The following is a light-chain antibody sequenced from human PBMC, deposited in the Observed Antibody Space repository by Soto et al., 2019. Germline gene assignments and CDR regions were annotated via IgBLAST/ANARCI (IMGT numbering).Light chain of an antibody. CDR3: QQSYSTPHT. V-gene: IGKV1-39*01. Sequence: EIQMTQSPSTLSASVGDRVTITCRASQTISSWLAWYQQKPGKAPKLLIYAASSLQSGVPSRFRGRGSGTDFTLTISSLRPEDLATYYCQQSYSTPHTVGQGTRLEIK. J-gene: IGKJ5*01. CDR2: AAS. CDR1: QTISSW.